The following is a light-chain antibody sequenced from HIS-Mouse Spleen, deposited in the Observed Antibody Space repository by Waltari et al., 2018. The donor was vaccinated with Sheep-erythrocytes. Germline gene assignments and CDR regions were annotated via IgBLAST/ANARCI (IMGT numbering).Light chain of an antibody. V-gene: IGLV2-11*01. CDR1: SSDVGGYHY. J-gene: IGLJ1*01. Sequence: QSALTQPRSVSGSPGQSVPIPCTGTSSDVGGYHYVYWYQQHPGKAPKLMIYDVSKRPSGVPDRFSGSKSGNTASLTISGLQAEDEADYYCCSYAGSYNHVFATGTKVTVL. CDR2: DVS. CDR3: CSYAGSYNHV.